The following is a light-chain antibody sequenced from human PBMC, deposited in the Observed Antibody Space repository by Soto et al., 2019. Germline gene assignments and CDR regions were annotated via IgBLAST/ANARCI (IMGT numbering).Light chain of an antibody. CDR3: QQYGSSHPT. V-gene: IGKV3-20*01. CDR1: QSVSSSY. Sequence: EIVLTQSPGTLSLSPGERATLSCRASQSVSSSYLAWYQQKPGQAPRLLIYGASSRATGIPDRFSGSGSGTDFTLTISRLEPEDFAVYYCQQYGSSHPTFGQGTRLEIK. CDR2: GAS. J-gene: IGKJ5*01.